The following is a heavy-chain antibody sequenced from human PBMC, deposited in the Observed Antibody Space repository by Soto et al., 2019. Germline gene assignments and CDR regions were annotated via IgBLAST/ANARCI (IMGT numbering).Heavy chain of an antibody. D-gene: IGHD1-26*01. CDR2: ISAYNGDT. CDR1: GYTFTNFG. V-gene: IGHV1-18*01. Sequence: GASVKVSCKASGYTFTNFGISWVRQAPGQGLEWMGWISAYNGDTNYAQKLQGRVTMTTDTSTSTAYMEVRSLRSDDTAVYYCARSSGTSYIWFDPWGQGTLVTVSS. J-gene: IGHJ5*02. CDR3: ARSSGTSYIWFDP.